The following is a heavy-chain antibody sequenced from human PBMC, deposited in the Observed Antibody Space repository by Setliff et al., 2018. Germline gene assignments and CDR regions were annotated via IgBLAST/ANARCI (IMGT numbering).Heavy chain of an antibody. V-gene: IGHV1-69*05. CDR1: GGTFSSYG. Sequence: KVSCKASGGTFSSYGISWVRQAPGQGLEWMGGTIPSFGSTNYAQKFQDRVTITTDESTSTAYMELSSLRSEDTAVYYCARGPQKFYSDTSGYYYDALYYYYMDVWGKGTTVTVSS. CDR3: ARGPQKFYSDTSGYYYDALYYYYMDV. J-gene: IGHJ6*03. D-gene: IGHD3-22*01. CDR2: TIPSFGST.